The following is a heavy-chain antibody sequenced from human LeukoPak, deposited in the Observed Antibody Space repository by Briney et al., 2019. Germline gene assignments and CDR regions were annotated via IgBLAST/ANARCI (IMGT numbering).Heavy chain of an antibody. CDR3: ARDLSDFWSGYYIMGY. V-gene: IGHV3-11*01. J-gene: IGHJ4*02. Sequence: KSGGSLRLSCAASGFTFSDYYMSWIRQAPGKGLEWVSYISSSGSTIYYADSVKGRFTISRDDAKNSLYLQMNSLRAEDTAVYYCARDLSDFWSGYYIMGYWGQGTLVTVSS. D-gene: IGHD3-3*01. CDR1: GFTFSDYY. CDR2: ISSSGSTI.